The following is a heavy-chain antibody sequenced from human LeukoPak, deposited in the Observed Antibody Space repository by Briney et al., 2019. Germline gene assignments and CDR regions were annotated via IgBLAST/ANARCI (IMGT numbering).Heavy chain of an antibody. CDR3: AKDGNYYGSGSYPPADN. J-gene: IGHJ4*02. Sequence: PGRSLRLSCAASGFTFSSYDIHWVRQAPGKGLEWVAVISYDGTNKYYADSVKGRFTISRDNSKNTLYLQMNSLRGEDTAVYYCAKDGNYYGSGSYPPADNWGQGTLVTVSS. CDR2: ISYDGTNK. D-gene: IGHD3-10*01. V-gene: IGHV3-30*18. CDR1: GFTFSSYD.